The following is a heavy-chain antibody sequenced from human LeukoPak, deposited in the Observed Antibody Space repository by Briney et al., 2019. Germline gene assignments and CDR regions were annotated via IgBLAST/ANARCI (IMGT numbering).Heavy chain of an antibody. D-gene: IGHD3-3*01. CDR2: IHYSGDT. CDR3: ARGGGGITIFGVLSFEY. J-gene: IGHJ4*02. V-gene: IGHV4-59*01. Sequence: SETLSLTCTLSGGSIDPYYWSWLRQSPGKGLEWIGYIHYSGDTTYNPSLESRVSISIDTSKNQFSLRLTSVTPADTAVYYCARGGGGITIFGVLSFEYWGQGTLVTVSS. CDR1: GGSIDPYY.